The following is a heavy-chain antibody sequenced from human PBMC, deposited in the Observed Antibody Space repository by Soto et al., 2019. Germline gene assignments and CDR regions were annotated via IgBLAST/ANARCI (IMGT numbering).Heavy chain of an antibody. CDR2: INPADSDI. CDR3: ARHQRDDASRKIDC. CDR1: GYSFTSNW. Sequence: HGESLKISCQGPGYSFTSNWIGWVRQMPGKGLEWMGIINPADSDIKYSPSFQGQVTISADKSIGTAYLQWSSLKASDTAMYYCARHQRDDASRKIDCWGQGTLVTVSS. D-gene: IGHD3-16*01. J-gene: IGHJ4*02. V-gene: IGHV5-51*01.